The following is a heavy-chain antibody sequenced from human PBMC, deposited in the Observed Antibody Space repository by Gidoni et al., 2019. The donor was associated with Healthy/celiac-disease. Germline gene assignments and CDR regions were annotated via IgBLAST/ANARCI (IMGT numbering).Heavy chain of an antibody. CDR2: ISGSGGST. J-gene: IGHJ6*02. CDR1: GFPFSSYA. D-gene: IGHD4-17*01. Sequence: EVQLLEYGGGLVQPVGSLILSCSASGFPFSSYAMSWVRQAPGKGLEWVSAISGSGGSTYYADSVKGRFTISRDNSKNTLYLQMNSLRAEDTAVYYCAKNDDYGDYNYGMDVWGQGTTVTVSS. CDR3: AKNDDYGDYNYGMDV. V-gene: IGHV3-23*01.